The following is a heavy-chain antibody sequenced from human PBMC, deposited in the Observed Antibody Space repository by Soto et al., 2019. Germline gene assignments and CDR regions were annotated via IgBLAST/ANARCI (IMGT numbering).Heavy chain of an antibody. J-gene: IGHJ4*02. V-gene: IGHV3-30*03. CDR1: GFIFSDYG. CDR3: ARERLAAAGVFDY. Sequence: GGSLRLSCAGSGFIFSDYGMHWVRQAPGKGLEWVALTSYDGSNKFYADSVKGRFTVSRDNSKNTVYLQMSSLRPEDTSVYYCARERLAAAGVFDYWGQGTLVTVSS. D-gene: IGHD6-13*01. CDR2: TSYDGSNK.